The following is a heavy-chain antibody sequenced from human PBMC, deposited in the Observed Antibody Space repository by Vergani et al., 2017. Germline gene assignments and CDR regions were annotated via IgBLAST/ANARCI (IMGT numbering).Heavy chain of an antibody. D-gene: IGHD5-18*01. CDR1: GGSISSGGYY. J-gene: IGHJ2*01. CDR3: ARAAFRAGGSALGWXFDL. V-gene: IGHV4-31*03. Sequence: QVQLQESGPGLVKPSQTLSLTCTVSGGSISSGGYYWSWIRQHPGKGLDWIGYLYYIGRTYYNPSLKSRVTISVDTSKNQCSLKLSSVTAADTAVYYCARAAFRAGGSALGWXFDLWGRGTLVTVSS. CDR2: LYYIGRT.